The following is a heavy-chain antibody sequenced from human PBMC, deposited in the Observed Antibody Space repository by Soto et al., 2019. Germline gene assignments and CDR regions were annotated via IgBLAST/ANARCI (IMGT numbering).Heavy chain of an antibody. CDR3: ASTSPSAHYYGMDV. V-gene: IGHV1-69*01. CDR1: GGTFSSYA. J-gene: IGHJ6*02. D-gene: IGHD2-2*01. Sequence: QVQLVQSGAEVKKPGSSVKVSCKASGGTFSSYAISWVRQAPGQGLEWMGGIIPIFGTANYALKFQGRVTITADESTSTAYMELSSLRSEDTAVYYCASTSPSAHYYGMDVWGQGTTVTVSS. CDR2: IIPIFGTA.